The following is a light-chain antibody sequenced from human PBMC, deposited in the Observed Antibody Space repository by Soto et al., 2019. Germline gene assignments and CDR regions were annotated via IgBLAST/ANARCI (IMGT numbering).Light chain of an antibody. CDR1: RSNIGDNT. V-gene: IGLV1-44*01. CDR2: SNN. Sequence: QSVLTQPPSASGTPGQRVAISCSGSRSNIGDNTVNWYQQLPGTAPKLLIYSNNQRPSGVPDRFSGSNSGTSASLAISGLQSEDEADYYCAAWDDSLNGVVFGGGTKLTVL. CDR3: AAWDDSLNGVV. J-gene: IGLJ2*01.